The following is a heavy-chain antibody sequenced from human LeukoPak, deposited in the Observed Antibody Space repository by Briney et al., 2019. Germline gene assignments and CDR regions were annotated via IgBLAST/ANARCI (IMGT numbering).Heavy chain of an antibody. Sequence: GGSLRLSCAASGFTFSSYSMNWVRQAPGKGLEWVSSISSSSSYIYYADSVKGRFTISRDNAKNTLYLQMNSLRAEDTAAYYCAKEVRLRFLEWYDYWGQGTLVTVSS. CDR3: AKEVRLRFLEWYDY. V-gene: IGHV3-21*04. CDR1: GFTFSSYS. D-gene: IGHD3-3*01. J-gene: IGHJ4*02. CDR2: ISSSSSYI.